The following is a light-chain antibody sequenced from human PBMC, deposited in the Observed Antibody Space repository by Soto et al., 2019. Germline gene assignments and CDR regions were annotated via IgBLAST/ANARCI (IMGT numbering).Light chain of an antibody. Sequence: DIQMTQSPSSLSASVGDRVTITCRASQTIVTYLNWYQQKPGNAPKLLIYAVSNLQNGVPSRFSGSGSGTDFTLTISSLQPEDFATYFCQQTSSNPRTFGQRTKVAIK. CDR1: QTIVTY. V-gene: IGKV1-39*01. J-gene: IGKJ1*01. CDR2: AVS. CDR3: QQTSSNPRT.